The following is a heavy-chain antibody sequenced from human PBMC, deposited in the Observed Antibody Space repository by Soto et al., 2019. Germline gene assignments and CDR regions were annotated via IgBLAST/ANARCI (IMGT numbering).Heavy chain of an antibody. Sequence: EVNLVQSGAEMKKPGASVKISCKVSGHTFIDYYLHWVQQAPGKGLVWMGLIDPEDGEAVYAEGFQGRLTITADTARNRGYMELSNLRSDDTAVYFCATVSDYYRDATGYHDAFDIWGQGTLVTVSS. CDR1: GHTFIDYY. V-gene: IGHV1-69-2*01. J-gene: IGHJ3*02. D-gene: IGHD3-9*01. CDR2: IDPEDGEA. CDR3: ATVSDYYRDATGYHDAFDI.